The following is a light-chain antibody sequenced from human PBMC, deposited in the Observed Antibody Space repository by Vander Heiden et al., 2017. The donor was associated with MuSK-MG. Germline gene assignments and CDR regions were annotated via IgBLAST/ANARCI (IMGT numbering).Light chain of an antibody. CDR1: SSDVGGYNY. V-gene: IGLV2-14*01. CDR3: SSYTSSSTLV. CDR2: DVS. Sequence: QSALTQPASVSGSPGQSITISCTGTSSDVGGYNYVSWYQQHPGNAPKLMMYDVSNRPSGVSNRFSGSKSGNTASLTISGLQAEDEADYYCSSYTSSSTLVFGTGTKVTVL. J-gene: IGLJ1*01.